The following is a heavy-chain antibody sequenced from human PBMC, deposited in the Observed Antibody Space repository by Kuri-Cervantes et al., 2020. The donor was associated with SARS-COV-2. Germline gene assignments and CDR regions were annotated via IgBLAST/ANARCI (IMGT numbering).Heavy chain of an antibody. Sequence: LSLTCAASGFTFDDYAMHWVRQAPGKGLEWVSLISGDGGSTYYADSVKGRFTISRDNSKNSLYLQMNSLRTEDTALYYCAKVGRFEYYDFWSGFRGPYYYYYMDVWGKGTTVTVSS. V-gene: IGHV3-43*02. J-gene: IGHJ6*03. CDR1: GFTFDDYA. D-gene: IGHD3-3*01. CDR3: AKVGRFEYYDFWSGFRGPYYYYYMDV. CDR2: ISGDGGST.